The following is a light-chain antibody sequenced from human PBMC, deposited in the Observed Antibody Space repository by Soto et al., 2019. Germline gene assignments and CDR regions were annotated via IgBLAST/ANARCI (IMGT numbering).Light chain of an antibody. CDR3: LQHNNYPLT. J-gene: IGKJ4*01. V-gene: IGKV1-17*03. CDR1: QDISNW. CDR2: PAS. Sequence: DIQMTQSPSSVSASVGDRVTITCRASQDISNWLAWYQQKPGKAPKLLIFPASSLQSGVPSRFSGSGSGTEFTLTISSLQPEDFATYYCLQHNNYPLTFGGGTKWIS.